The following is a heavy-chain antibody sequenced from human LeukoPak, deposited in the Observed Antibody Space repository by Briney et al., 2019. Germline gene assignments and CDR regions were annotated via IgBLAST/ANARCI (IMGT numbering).Heavy chain of an antibody. D-gene: IGHD4-23*01. CDR2: IHPNSGKT. CDR3: ARGHYGDNRYFDI. V-gene: IGHV1-8*01. CDR1: GYTFRSYE. Sequence: ASVKVSCKASGYTFRSYEINWVRQAPGQGLEWVGWIHPNSGKTGYAQKFQGRVTMTRDSSTETAFMELSSLKFDDTAIFYCARGHYGDNRYFDIWGQGTLVSVSS. J-gene: IGHJ4*02.